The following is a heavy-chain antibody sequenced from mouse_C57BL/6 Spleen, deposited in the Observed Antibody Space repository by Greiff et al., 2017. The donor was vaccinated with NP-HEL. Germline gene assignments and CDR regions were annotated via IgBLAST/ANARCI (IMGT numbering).Heavy chain of an antibody. CDR3: ARHGSHSSSYVNYAMDY. J-gene: IGHJ4*01. Sequence: QVQLKQSGAELVKPGASVKLSCKASGYTFTEYTIHWVKQRSGQGLEWIGWFYPGSGSIKYNEKFKDKATLTADKSSSTVDMELSRLTSEDSAGYFWARHGSHSSSYVNYAMDYWGQGTSVTVAS. CDR2: FYPGSGSI. D-gene: IGHD3-2*02. CDR1: GYTFTEYT. V-gene: IGHV1-62-2*01.